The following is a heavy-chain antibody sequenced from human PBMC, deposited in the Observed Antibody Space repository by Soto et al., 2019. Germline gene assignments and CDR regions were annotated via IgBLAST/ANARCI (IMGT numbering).Heavy chain of an antibody. CDR3: ARSSGGNFGIIIEGTNWFAP. CDR1: RDTFTSYY. D-gene: IGHD1-26*01. J-gene: IGHJ5*02. Sequence: ASVKVSCKAPRDTFTSYYINWVRQAPGQGPEWMGVINPHGGSTAYAQKFKGRVTLTRDTSASMVYMEVSSLTSEDTAMYYCARSSGGNFGIIIEGTNWFAPWGQGTLVTVSS. CDR2: INPHGGST. V-gene: IGHV1-46*01.